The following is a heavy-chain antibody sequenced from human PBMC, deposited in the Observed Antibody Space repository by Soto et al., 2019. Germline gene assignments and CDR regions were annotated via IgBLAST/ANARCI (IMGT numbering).Heavy chain of an antibody. Sequence: PGWYLRLSCEVSGFTFRNYAMSWVRQPPGKGLEWVSSISYSGDAAYHADSVKGRFTISRDNAKNTLYLQLNSLRAEDTAVYYCARDSRIAAAGNYGMDVCGQGTTVIVSS. CDR2: ISYSGDAA. CDR3: ARDSRIAAAGNYGMDV. J-gene: IGHJ6*02. CDR1: GFTFRNYA. V-gene: IGHV3-23*01. D-gene: IGHD6-13*01.